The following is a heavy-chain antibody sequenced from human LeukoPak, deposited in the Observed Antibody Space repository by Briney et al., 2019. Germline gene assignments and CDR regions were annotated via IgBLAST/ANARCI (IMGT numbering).Heavy chain of an antibody. Sequence: GESLKISCKGSGYSFTSYWIGWVRQMPGKGLEWMGFIYPGDSDTRYSPSFQGQVTISADKSISTAYLQWSSLKASDTAMYYCARLRFLEWLLYGNRFDPWGQGTLVTVSS. CDR3: ARLRFLEWLLYGNRFDP. CDR1: GYSFTSYW. D-gene: IGHD3-3*01. V-gene: IGHV5-51*01. J-gene: IGHJ5*02. CDR2: IYPGDSDT.